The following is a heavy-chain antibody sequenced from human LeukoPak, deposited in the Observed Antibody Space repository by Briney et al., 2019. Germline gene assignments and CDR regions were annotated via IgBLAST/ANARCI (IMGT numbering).Heavy chain of an antibody. J-gene: IGHJ6*02. Sequence: GGSLRLSCAASGFTFSSYWMSWVRQAPGKGLEWVSVIYSGGSTYYADSVKGRFTISRDNSKNTLYLQMNSLRAEDTAVYYCARVSDYYYYGMDVWGQGTTVTVSS. CDR3: ARVSDYYYYGMDV. CDR1: GFTFSSYW. V-gene: IGHV3-66*01. CDR2: IYSGGST.